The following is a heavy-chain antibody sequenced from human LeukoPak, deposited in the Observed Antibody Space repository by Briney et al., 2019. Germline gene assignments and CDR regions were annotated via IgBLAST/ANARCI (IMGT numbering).Heavy chain of an antibody. D-gene: IGHD2-21*02. CDR2: ISAYNGNT. CDR3: ARDLIETYCGGDCHPTLFDY. CDR1: GYTFTSYG. V-gene: IGHV1-18*01. J-gene: IGHJ4*02. Sequence: ASVKVFCKASGYTFTSYGISWVRQAPGQGLEWMGWISAYNGNTNYAQKLQGRVTMTTDTSTSTAYMELRSLRSDDTAVYYCARDLIETYCGGDCHPTLFDYWGQGTLVTVSS.